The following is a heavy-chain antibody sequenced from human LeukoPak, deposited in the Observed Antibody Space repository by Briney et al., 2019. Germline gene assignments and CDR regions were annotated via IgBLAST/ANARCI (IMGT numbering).Heavy chain of an antibody. D-gene: IGHD3-22*01. J-gene: IGHJ4*02. Sequence: PGGSLRLSCTASGFTFNNYAMYWVRQAPRRGLEWVAGIFGSGGSAHYAASVKGRFTISRDNSKNTVYLQMDSLRGEDTALYYCTKTTTGYSSGQYPGWPADHWGQGALVTVSS. CDR2: IFGSGGSA. CDR3: TKTTTGYSSGQYPGWPADH. CDR1: GFTFNNYA. V-gene: IGHV3-23*01.